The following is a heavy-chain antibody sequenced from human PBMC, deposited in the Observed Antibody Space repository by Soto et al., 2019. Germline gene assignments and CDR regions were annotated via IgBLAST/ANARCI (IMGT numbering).Heavy chain of an antibody. CDR3: AGDVGYGLIDS. J-gene: IGHJ4*02. CDR2: ISAYNGNT. Sequence: QVQLVQSGAEVKKPGASVKVSCKASGYTFTSYSISWVRQAPGQGLEWMGWISAYNGNTYHARKLQGRVTMTTDTSTRTAYMELRSLRADDTAVYYCAGDVGYGLIDSWGQGTLVTVSS. CDR1: GYTFTSYS. V-gene: IGHV1-18*01. D-gene: IGHD5-18*01.